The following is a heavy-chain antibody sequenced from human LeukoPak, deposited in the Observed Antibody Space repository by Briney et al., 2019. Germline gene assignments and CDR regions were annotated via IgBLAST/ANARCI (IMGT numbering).Heavy chain of an antibody. CDR3: ASRDGYNSPPFDY. V-gene: IGHV3-48*03. J-gene: IGHJ4*02. CDR1: GFTFSSYE. CDR2: ISSSGSTI. D-gene: IGHD5-24*01. Sequence: PGGSLRLSCAASGFTFSSYEMNWVRQAPGKGLEWVSYISSSGSTIYYADSVKGRFTISRDNAKNSLYLQMNSLRAEDTAVYYCASRDGYNSPPFDYWGQGTLVTVSS.